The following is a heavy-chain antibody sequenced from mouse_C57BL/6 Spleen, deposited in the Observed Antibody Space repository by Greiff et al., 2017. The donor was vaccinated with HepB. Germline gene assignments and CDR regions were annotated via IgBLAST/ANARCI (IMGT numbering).Heavy chain of an antibody. Sequence: EVQRVESGGGLVQPGGSLSLSCAASGFTFTDYYMSWVRQPPGKALEWLGFIRNKANGYTTEYSASVKGRFTISRDNSQSILYLQMNALRAEDSATYYCARALQRGAMDYWGQGTSVTVSS. CDR2: IRNKANGYTT. CDR1: GFTFTDYY. V-gene: IGHV7-3*01. D-gene: IGHD2-1*01. J-gene: IGHJ4*01. CDR3: ARALQRGAMDY.